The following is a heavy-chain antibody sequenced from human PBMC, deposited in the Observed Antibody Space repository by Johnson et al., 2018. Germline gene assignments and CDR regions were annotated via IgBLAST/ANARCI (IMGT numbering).Heavy chain of an antibody. D-gene: IGHD5-18*01. Sequence: QVQLVQSGGGVVQPGRSLRLSCAASGFTFSSYGMHWVRQAPGKGLEWVAVISYDGSNKYYADSVKGRFTISRDNSKNTLYLQINSLRAEETALYYCAKSLANTPMNYYMYVWGKGTTVTVSS. V-gene: IGHV3-30*18. J-gene: IGHJ6*03. CDR3: AKSLANTPMNYYMYV. CDR1: GFTFSSYG. CDR2: ISYDGSNK.